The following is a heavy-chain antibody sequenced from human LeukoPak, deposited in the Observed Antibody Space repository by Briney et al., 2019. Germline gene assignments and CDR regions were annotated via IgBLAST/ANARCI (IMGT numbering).Heavy chain of an antibody. CDR2: ISYDGSNE. D-gene: IGHD6-13*01. J-gene: IGHJ3*02. CDR3: ARDQSPGYSMALDAFDI. V-gene: IGHV3-30-3*01. Sequence: PGGSPRLSCAASGFTFSSYAMHWVRQAPGKGLEWVAVISYDGSNEYYADSVKGRFTISRDNSKNTLYLQMNSLRAEDTAVYYCARDQSPGYSMALDAFDIWGQGTMVTVSS. CDR1: GFTFSSYA.